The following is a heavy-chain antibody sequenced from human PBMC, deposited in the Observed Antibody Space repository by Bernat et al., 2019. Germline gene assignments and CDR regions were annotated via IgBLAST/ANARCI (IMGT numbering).Heavy chain of an antibody. J-gene: IGHJ6*02. V-gene: IGHV3-48*02. CDR3: ARGCYGSGSYSIYYYGMDV. CDR1: GFTFSSWS. D-gene: IGHD3-10*01. CDR2: ISSSSSTI. Sequence: EVQLVESGGGLVQPGGSLRLSCAASGFTFSSWSMNWVRQAPGKGLEWVSYISSSSSTIYHADSVKGRFTISRDNAKNSLYLQMNSLRDEDTALYYCARGCYGSGSYSIYYYGMDVWGQGTTVTVSS.